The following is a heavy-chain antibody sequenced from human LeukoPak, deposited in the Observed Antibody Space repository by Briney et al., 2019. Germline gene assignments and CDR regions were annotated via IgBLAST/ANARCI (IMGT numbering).Heavy chain of an antibody. J-gene: IGHJ5*02. V-gene: IGHV4-34*01. D-gene: IGHD3-16*01. CDR2: INHSGST. Sequence: SETLSLTCAVYGGSFSGYSWSWIRQPPGKGLEWIGEINHSGSTNYNPSLKSRVTISVDTSKKQFSLKLSSVTAADTAVYYCARGRLLMWFDPWGQGTLVSVSS. CDR3: ARGRLLMWFDP. CDR1: GGSFSGYS.